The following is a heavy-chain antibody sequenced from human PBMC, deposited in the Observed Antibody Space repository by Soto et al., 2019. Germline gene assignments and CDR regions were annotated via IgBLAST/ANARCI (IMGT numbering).Heavy chain of an antibody. Sequence: SETLSLTCTVSGGSISSSSYYWGWIRQPPGKGLEWIGSIYYSGGTYYNPSLKSRVTISVDTSKNQFSLKLSSVTAADTAVYYCARRSEWFPEYYFDYWGQGTLVTVSS. CDR3: ARRSEWFPEYYFDY. D-gene: IGHD3-3*01. CDR2: IYYSGGT. J-gene: IGHJ4*02. CDR1: GGSISSSSYY. V-gene: IGHV4-39*01.